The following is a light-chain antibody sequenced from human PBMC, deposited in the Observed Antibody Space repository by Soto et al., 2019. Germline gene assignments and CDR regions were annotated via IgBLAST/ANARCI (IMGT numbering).Light chain of an antibody. J-gene: IGLJ2*01. Sequence: QSALTQPRSVSGSPGQSVTISCTGTSSDVGPYNYVSWYQQHPGKVPKVIIYDVSKRPSGVPDRFSGSTSGNTASLTISGLQAEDDSDYYCCSYSGSVVVFGGGTKVTVL. CDR1: SSDVGPYNY. CDR2: DVS. V-gene: IGLV2-11*01. CDR3: CSYSGSVVV.